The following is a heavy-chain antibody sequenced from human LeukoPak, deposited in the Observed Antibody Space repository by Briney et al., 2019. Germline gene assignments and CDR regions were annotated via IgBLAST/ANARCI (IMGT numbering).Heavy chain of an antibody. Sequence: SETLSLTCTVSGGSISSSSYYWGWIRQPPGKGLEWIGSIYYSGSTYYNPSLKSRVTISVDTSKNQFSLKQSSVTAADTAVYYCARVAAAGTLGFDYWGQGTLVTVSS. D-gene: IGHD6-13*01. CDR2: IYYSGST. J-gene: IGHJ4*02. CDR1: GGSISSSSYY. V-gene: IGHV4-39*07. CDR3: ARVAAAGTLGFDY.